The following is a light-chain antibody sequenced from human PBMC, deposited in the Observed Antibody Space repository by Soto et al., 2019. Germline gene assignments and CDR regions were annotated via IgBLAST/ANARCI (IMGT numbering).Light chain of an antibody. CDR1: QSVSSN. CDR2: GVS. J-gene: IGKJ5*01. V-gene: IGKV3D-15*01. CDR3: QQYNNWPAIT. Sequence: EIVMTQSPAPPALSPGERAALSRRASQSVSSNLAWYQQKPGQAPRLLIYGVSTRATGIPARFSGSGSGTEFTLTISSLQSEDFAVYYCQQYNNWPAITFGQGTRLEIK.